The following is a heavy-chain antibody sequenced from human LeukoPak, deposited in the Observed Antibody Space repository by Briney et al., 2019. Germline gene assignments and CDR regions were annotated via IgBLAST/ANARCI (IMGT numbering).Heavy chain of an antibody. Sequence: GGSLRLSCAASGFTVSSNYMSWVRQAPGKGLEWVSVIYSGGSTYYADSVKGRFTISRDNSKNTLYLRMNSLRAEDTAVYYCARGYYDILTGWYYFDYWGQGTLVTVSS. CDR2: IYSGGST. CDR1: GFTVSSNY. J-gene: IGHJ4*02. V-gene: IGHV3-66*01. CDR3: ARGYYDILTGWYYFDY. D-gene: IGHD3-9*01.